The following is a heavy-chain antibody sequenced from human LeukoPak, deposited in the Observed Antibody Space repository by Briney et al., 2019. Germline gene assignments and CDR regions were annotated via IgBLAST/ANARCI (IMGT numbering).Heavy chain of an antibody. V-gene: IGHV4-34*01. CDR1: GESFSGYY. Sequence: SETLSLTCVVYGESFSGYYWGWIRQPPGKGLEWIGEINHSGSTHYNPSLKSRVIISVDTSKRQFFLKLRSVIAADTAVYYCARGPEYEILTGSFNYYYMDVWGKGTTVTVSS. CDR3: ARGPEYEILTGSFNYYYMDV. J-gene: IGHJ6*03. CDR2: INHSGST. D-gene: IGHD3-9*01.